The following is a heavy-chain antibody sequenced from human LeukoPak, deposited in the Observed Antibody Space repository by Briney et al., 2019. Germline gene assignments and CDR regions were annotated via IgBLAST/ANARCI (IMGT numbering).Heavy chain of an antibody. J-gene: IGHJ6*03. CDR3: ARLANDGDVLVLAFYYYMDV. CDR1: GYTFTSYY. Sequence: GASVKVSCKASGYTFTSYYMHWVRQAPGQGLEWMGIINPSGGSTSYAQKFQGRVTMTRDTSTSTVYMELSSLRSEDTAVYYCARLANDGDVLVLAFYYYMDVWGKGTTVTVSS. V-gene: IGHV1-46*01. D-gene: IGHD2-21*02. CDR2: INPSGGST.